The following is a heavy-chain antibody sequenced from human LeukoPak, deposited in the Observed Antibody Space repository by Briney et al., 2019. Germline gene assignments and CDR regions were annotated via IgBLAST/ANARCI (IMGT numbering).Heavy chain of an antibody. CDR1: GFTFSGSA. CDR3: TPSLYDILTGSDY. Sequence: GGSLRLSCAASGFTFSGSAMHWVRQASGKGLEWVGRIRSKANSYATAYAASVKGRFTISRDDSKNTAYLQMNSLKTEDTAVYYCTPSLYDILTGSDYWGQGALVTVSS. V-gene: IGHV3-73*01. J-gene: IGHJ4*02. D-gene: IGHD3-9*01. CDR2: IRSKANSYAT.